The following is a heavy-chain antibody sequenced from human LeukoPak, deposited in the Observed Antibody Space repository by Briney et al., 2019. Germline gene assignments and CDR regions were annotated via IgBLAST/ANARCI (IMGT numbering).Heavy chain of an antibody. CDR3: ARGFGSSRGY. D-gene: IGHD6-13*01. CDR2: INPGGVNT. Sequence: ASVNVSCRASGYTFTSYHMHWVRQAPGQGLEWMGVINPGGVNTNYAQKFQGRVTMTRDTSTSTVYMELSSLRSEDTAVYYCARGFGSSRGYWGQGTLVTVSS. V-gene: IGHV1-46*01. J-gene: IGHJ4*02. CDR1: GYTFTSYH.